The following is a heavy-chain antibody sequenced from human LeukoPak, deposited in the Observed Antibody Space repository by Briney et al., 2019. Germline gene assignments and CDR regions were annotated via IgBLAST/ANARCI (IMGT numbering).Heavy chain of an antibody. J-gene: IGHJ3*02. CDR2: ISGSGGST. D-gene: IGHD3-9*01. V-gene: IGHV3-23*01. CDR3: AKDLHDILTGFSAFDI. Sequence: GGSLRLSCAASGFTFSSYAMSWVRQAPGKGLEWVSAISGSGGSTYYADSVKGRFTISRDNSKNTLYLQMNSLRAEDTAVYYCAKDLHDILTGFSAFDIWGQGTMVTVSS. CDR1: GFTFSSYA.